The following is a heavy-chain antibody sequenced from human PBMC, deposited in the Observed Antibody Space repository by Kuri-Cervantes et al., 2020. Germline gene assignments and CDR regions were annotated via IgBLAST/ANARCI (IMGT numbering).Heavy chain of an antibody. J-gene: IGHJ6*02. D-gene: IGHD1-1*01. CDR3: ADYNLYYYGMDV. CDR1: GGSFSGYY. V-gene: IGHV4-39*01. Sequence: SETLSLTCAVYGGSFSGYYWGWIRPPPGKGLEWIGSIYYSGSTYYNPSLKSRVTISVDTSKNQFSLKLSSVTAADTAVYYCADYNLYYYGMDVWGQGTTVTVSS. CDR2: IYYSGST.